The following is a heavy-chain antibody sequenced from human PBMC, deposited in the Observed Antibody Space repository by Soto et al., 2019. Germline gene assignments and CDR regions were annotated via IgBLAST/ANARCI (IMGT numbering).Heavy chain of an antibody. CDR2: INHSGST. Sequence: SETLSLTCAVYGGSFSGYYWSWIRQPPGKGLEWIGEINHSGSTNYNPSLKSRVTISVDTSKNQFSLKLSSVTAADTAAYYCARGRAAVTTGFDYWGQGTLVTVSS. CDR3: ARGRAAVTTGFDY. D-gene: IGHD4-17*01. V-gene: IGHV4-34*01. J-gene: IGHJ4*02. CDR1: GGSFSGYY.